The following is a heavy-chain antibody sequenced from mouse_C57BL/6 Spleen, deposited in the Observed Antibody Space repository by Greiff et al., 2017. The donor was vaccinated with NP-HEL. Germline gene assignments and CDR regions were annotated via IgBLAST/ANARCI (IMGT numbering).Heavy chain of an antibody. CDR1: GFTFSDYG. J-gene: IGHJ3*01. Sequence: VQLKESGGGLVKPGGSLKLSCAASGFTFSDYGMHWVRQAPEKGLEWVAYISSGSSTIYYADTVKGRFTISRDNAKNTLFLQMTSLRSEDTAMYYCARPAGTGAWFAYWGQGTLVTVSA. V-gene: IGHV5-17*01. CDR2: ISSGSSTI. CDR3: ARPAGTGAWFAY. D-gene: IGHD3-3*01.